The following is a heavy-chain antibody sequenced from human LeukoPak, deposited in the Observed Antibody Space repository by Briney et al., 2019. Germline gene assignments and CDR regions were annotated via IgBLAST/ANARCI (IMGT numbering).Heavy chain of an antibody. V-gene: IGHV3-7*03. Sequence: GGSLRLSCAVSGFTFSGFWMSWSRQAPGKGLEWVASINSDGSEGYYADVVKGRFTISRDNAKNSLYLQMNSLRAEDTAVYYCARGSVQSYYFDYWGQGTLVTVSS. CDR2: INSDGSEG. J-gene: IGHJ4*02. CDR3: ARGSVQSYYFDY. CDR1: GFTFSGFW.